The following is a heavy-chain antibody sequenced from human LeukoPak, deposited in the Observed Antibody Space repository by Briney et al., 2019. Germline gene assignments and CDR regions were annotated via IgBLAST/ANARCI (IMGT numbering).Heavy chain of an antibody. J-gene: IGHJ4*02. CDR3: ARGRQAYYYGSGRYNY. Sequence: PSETLSLTCAVYGGSFSGYYWSWIRQPPGKGLEWIGEINHSGSTNYNPSLKSRVTISVDTSKNQLSLKLSSVTAADTAVYYCARGRQAYYYGSGRYNYWGQGTLVTVSS. CDR2: INHSGST. D-gene: IGHD3-10*01. V-gene: IGHV4-34*01. CDR1: GGSFSGYY.